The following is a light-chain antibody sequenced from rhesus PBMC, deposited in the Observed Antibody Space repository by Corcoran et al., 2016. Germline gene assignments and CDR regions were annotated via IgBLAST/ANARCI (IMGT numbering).Light chain of an antibody. CDR3: MQGIECPFT. CDR2: EVS. J-gene: IGKJ3*01. V-gene: IGKV2-104*02. CDR1: QSLLASEDGNTY. Sequence: DIVMTQTPLSLPVTPGESASISCRSSQSLLASEDGNTYLDWFLQKPGQSPQLLIYEVSNRASGVPDRVSGSGSDTDFTMKISRVEAEDGGVYYGMQGIECPFTFGPGTTLGIK.